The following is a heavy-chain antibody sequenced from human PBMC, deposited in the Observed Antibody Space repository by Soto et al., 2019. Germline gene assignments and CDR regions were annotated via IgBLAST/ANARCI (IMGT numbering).Heavy chain of an antibody. D-gene: IGHD4-17*01. CDR3: ARAGMNYGDYAVDY. CDR2: IYYSGST. CDR1: GGSISSYY. Sequence: SETLSLTCTVSGGSISSYYWSWIRQPPGKGLEWIGYIYYSGSTNYNPSLKSRVTISVDTSKNQFSLKLSSVTAADTAVYYCARAGMNYGDYAVDYWGQGTLVTVSS. V-gene: IGHV4-59*01. J-gene: IGHJ4*02.